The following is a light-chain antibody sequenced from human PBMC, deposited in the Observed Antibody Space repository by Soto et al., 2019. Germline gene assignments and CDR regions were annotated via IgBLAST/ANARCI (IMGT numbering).Light chain of an antibody. V-gene: IGKV3-20*01. J-gene: IGKJ4*01. CDR2: GAL. Sequence: EIVLTQSPGTLSLSPGERATLSCRASQTVSSGFLAWYQQKPGQAPRLLIDGALSRATGIPDRFSGSGSGTGFTLTTSRLEPEDLARYCCQQYATSPHTFGGGTKVEI. CDR3: QQYATSPHT. CDR1: QTVSSGF.